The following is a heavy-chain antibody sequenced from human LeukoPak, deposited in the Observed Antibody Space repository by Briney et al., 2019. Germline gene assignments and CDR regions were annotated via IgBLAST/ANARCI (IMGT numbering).Heavy chain of an antibody. CDR3: ARDQPGSGYSRGAFDI. J-gene: IGHJ3*02. CDR1: GYTFTGYY. V-gene: IGHV1-69*13. Sequence: SVKVSCKASGYTFTGYYMHWVRQAPGQGLEWMGGIIPIFGTANYAQKFQGRVTITADESTSTAYMELSSLRSEDTAVYYCARDQPGSGYSRGAFDIWGQGTMVTVSS. D-gene: IGHD3-22*01. CDR2: IIPIFGTA.